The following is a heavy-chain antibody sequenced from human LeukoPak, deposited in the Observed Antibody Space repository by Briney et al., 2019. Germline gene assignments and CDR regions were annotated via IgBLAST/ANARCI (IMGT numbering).Heavy chain of an antibody. Sequence: PSETLSLTCTVSGGSISSGDYYWSWIRQPPGKGLEWIGYIYYSGSTYYNPSLKSRVTISVDTSKNQFSLKLSSVTAADTAVYYCARETTVTTFDDWGQGTLVTVSS. V-gene: IGHV4-30-4*01. D-gene: IGHD4-17*01. CDR3: ARETTVTTFDD. J-gene: IGHJ4*02. CDR2: IYYSGST. CDR1: GGSISSGDYY.